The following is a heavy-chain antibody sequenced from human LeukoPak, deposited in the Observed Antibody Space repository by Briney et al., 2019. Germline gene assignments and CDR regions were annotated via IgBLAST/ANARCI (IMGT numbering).Heavy chain of an antibody. V-gene: IGHV3-48*04. CDR2: ISSSSSTI. CDR3: ARDMSSSGIDY. J-gene: IGHJ4*02. CDR1: GFTFSSYS. Sequence: GGALRLSCAASGFTFSSYSMNWVRQAPGKGLEWVSYISSSSSTIYYADSVKGRFTISRDNAKNSLYLQMNSLRAEDTAVYYCARDMSSSGIDYWGREPWSPSPQ. D-gene: IGHD6-13*01.